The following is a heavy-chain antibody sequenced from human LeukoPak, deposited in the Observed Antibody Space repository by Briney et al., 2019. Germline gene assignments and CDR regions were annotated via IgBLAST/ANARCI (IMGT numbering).Heavy chain of an antibody. CDR3: ARSLRTAGY. CDR2: ISPNSGGT. V-gene: IGHV1-2*02. Sequence: ASVTVSCKASGYTFTGYYIHWVRQAPGLGLEGMGGISPNSGGTSYAQQFQGRVTMTSDTSISTAYMELSSLRSDDTAVYYCARSLRTAGYWGQGTLVTVSS. CDR1: GYTFTGYY. J-gene: IGHJ4*02. D-gene: IGHD6-19*01.